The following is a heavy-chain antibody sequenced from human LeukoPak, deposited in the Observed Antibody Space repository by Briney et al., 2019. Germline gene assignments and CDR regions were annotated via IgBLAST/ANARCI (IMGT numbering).Heavy chain of an antibody. CDR3: VRDLNSAARSFFDY. CDR2: ISGYTGNT. V-gene: IGHV1-18*01. CDR1: GYTFISVG. J-gene: IGHJ4*02. D-gene: IGHD6-6*01. Sequence: ASVKVSCKXSGYTFISVGISWVRQAPGQGPEWMGWISGYTGNTDYAQKFQGRVTMTTDTSTSTVYMDLRSLRSDDTAVYYCVRDLNSAARSFFDYWGQGTQVTVSS.